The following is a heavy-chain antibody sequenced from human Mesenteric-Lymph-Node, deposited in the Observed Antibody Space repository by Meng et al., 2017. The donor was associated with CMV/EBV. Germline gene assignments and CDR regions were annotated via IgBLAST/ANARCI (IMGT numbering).Heavy chain of an antibody. CDR2: MSVNTGDT. CDR1: GYTFTSYD. V-gene: IGHV1-2*02. J-gene: IGHJ3*02. D-gene: IGHD6-19*01. CDR3: VSSSGYRSALSAWGAFDI. Sequence: ASVKVSCKASGYTFTSYDINWVRQAPGQGLEWMGWMSVNTGDTNYAQTFRGRVTMTRDTSISTSYMELSSLRSDDTAAYYCVSSSGYRSALSAWGAFDIWGQGTVVTVSS.